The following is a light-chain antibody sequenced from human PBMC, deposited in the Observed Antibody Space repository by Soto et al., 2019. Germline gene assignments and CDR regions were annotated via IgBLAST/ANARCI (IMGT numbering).Light chain of an antibody. V-gene: IGKV1-39*01. CDR1: QSIINY. CDR2: AAF. J-gene: IGKJ1*01. Sequence: DIQMTQSPSSLSASVGDRVTITCRASQSIINYLNWYQQKPGKAPKILIYAAFSLQSGVPSRFSGSGSGTDCTLTISSLQPEDFATYYCQQSYTTPWTFGQGTKVEIK. CDR3: QQSYTTPWT.